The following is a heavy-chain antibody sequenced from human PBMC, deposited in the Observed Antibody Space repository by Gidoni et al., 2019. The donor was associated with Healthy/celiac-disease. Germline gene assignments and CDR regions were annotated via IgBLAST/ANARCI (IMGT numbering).Heavy chain of an antibody. CDR1: GGSISSSSYY. D-gene: IGHD4-17*01. CDR2: IYYSGST. J-gene: IGHJ4*02. V-gene: IGHV4-39*01. CDR3: ARQVESTVTTRFDY. Sequence: QLQLQESGPGLVKPSETLSLTCTVSGGSISSSSYYWGWIRQPPGKGLEWIGSIYYSGSTYYNPSLKSRVTISVDTSKNQFSLKLSSVTAADTAVYYCARQVESTVTTRFDYWGQGTLVTVSS.